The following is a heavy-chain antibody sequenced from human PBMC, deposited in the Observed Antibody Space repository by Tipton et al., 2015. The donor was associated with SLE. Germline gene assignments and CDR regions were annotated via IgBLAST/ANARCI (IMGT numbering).Heavy chain of an antibody. J-gene: IGHJ4*02. V-gene: IGHV4-59*01. Sequence: LRLSCTVSGGSISSYYWSWIRQPPGKGLEWIGYIYYSGSTNYNPSLKSRVTISVDTSKNQFSLKLSSVTAADTAVYYCARVGSAVAGPAKSPGGFDYWGQGTVVTVSS. CDR1: GGSISSYY. CDR3: ARVGSAVAGPAKSPGGFDY. CDR2: IYYSGST. D-gene: IGHD6-19*01.